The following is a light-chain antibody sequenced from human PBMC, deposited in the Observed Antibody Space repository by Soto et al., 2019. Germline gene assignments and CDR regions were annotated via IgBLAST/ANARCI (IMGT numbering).Light chain of an antibody. Sequence: SSELTQSLSVSVAQGQTARITCGGNNIGSKILHWYQQRPGQAPVVVIYRDKYRPSGIPERFSGSNSGNTATLTITRAQAGDEADYYCQVWDTNTGIFGGGTKVTVL. V-gene: IGLV3-9*01. J-gene: IGLJ2*01. CDR1: NIGSKI. CDR2: RDK. CDR3: QVWDTNTGI.